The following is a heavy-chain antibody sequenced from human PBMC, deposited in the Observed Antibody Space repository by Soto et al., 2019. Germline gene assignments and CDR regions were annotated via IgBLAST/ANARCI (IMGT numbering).Heavy chain of an antibody. Sequence: PXESLKISCKGSGYSFTSYWIGWVRQMPGKGLEWMGIIYPGDSDTRYSPSFQGQVTISADKSISTAYLQWSSLKASDTAMYYCASTYYDSSGYYFADAFDIWGQGTMVTVSS. CDR3: ASTYYDSSGYYFADAFDI. D-gene: IGHD3-22*01. V-gene: IGHV5-51*01. CDR2: IYPGDSDT. J-gene: IGHJ3*02. CDR1: GYSFTSYW.